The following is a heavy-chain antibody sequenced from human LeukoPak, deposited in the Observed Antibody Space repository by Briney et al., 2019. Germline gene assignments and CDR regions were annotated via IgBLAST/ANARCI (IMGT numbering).Heavy chain of an antibody. Sequence: PGGSLRLSCAASGFTLSSYAMSWVRQAPGKGLEWVSAISGSGGSTYYADSVKGRFTISRDNSKNTLYLQMNSLRAEDTAVYYCAKGGTYYYDSSWFDPWGQGTLVTVSS. CDR1: GFTLSSYA. V-gene: IGHV3-23*01. D-gene: IGHD3-22*01. J-gene: IGHJ5*02. CDR2: ISGSGGST. CDR3: AKGGTYYYDSSWFDP.